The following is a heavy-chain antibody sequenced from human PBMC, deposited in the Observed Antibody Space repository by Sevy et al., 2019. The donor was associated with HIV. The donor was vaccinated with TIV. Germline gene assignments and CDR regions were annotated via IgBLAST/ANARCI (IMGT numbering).Heavy chain of an antibody. V-gene: IGHV3-23*01. J-gene: IGHJ3*02. CDR1: GFTFSSFA. CDR2: ISGSGDNT. CDR3: AKWIIMMLLVLDAIDI. D-gene: IGHD3-16*01. Sequence: GGSLRLSCAASGFTFSSFAMTWVRQAPGKGLEWVSGISGSGDNTYYADSVKGRFTISRDNSKNTLYLQMNGLRAEDTAVYYCAKWIIMMLLVLDAIDIWGQGTMVTVSS.